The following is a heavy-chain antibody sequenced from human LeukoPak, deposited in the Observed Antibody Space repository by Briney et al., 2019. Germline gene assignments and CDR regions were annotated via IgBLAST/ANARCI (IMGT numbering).Heavy chain of an antibody. V-gene: IGHV1-2*06. J-gene: IGHJ4*02. D-gene: IGHD3-3*01. Sequence: ASVKVSCKAYGYTFTGYYMHWVRQAPGQGLEWMGRINPNSGGTNYAQKFQGRVTMTRDTSISTAYMELSRLRSDDTAVYYCAGQRITIFGVAMGAFDYWGQGTLVTVSS. CDR1: GYTFTGYY. CDR2: INPNSGGT. CDR3: AGQRITIFGVAMGAFDY.